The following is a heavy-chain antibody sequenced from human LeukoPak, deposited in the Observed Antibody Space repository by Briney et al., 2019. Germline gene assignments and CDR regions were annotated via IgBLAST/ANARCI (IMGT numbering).Heavy chain of an antibody. J-gene: IGHJ6*02. CDR1: GFTFNNYA. Sequence: GGSLRLSCAASGFTFNNYAMRWVRQAPGKGLEWVSTISGGGGTTYYADSVKGRFTISRDNSKNTVFLQMNSLRTEDTAVYYCAKRRAGTDYYYSMDVWGQGTTVTVSS. CDR2: ISGGGGTT. V-gene: IGHV3-23*01. CDR3: AKRRAGTDYYYSMDV.